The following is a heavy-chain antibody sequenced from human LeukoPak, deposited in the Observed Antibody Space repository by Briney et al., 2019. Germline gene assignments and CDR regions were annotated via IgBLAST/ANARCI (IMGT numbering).Heavy chain of an antibody. D-gene: IGHD1-14*01. J-gene: IGHJ5*02. CDR2: IYHSGST. CDR3: ARQTSTDDRTINWFDP. CDR1: GYFSSDYY. V-gene: IGHV4-38-2*02. Sequence: SETLSLTCTVSGYFSSDYYWGWIRQPPGKGLEWIGSIYHSGSTYYNPSLKSRVTISVDTSKNQFYLKLSSVTAADTAVYYCARQTSTDDRTINWFDPWGQGTLVTVSS.